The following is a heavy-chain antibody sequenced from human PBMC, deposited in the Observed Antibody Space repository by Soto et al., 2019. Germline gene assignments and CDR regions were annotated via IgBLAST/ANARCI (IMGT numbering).Heavy chain of an antibody. D-gene: IGHD3-16*02. CDR3: ARIAIQYYFDY. Sequence: EVQVVESGGGLVQPGGSLRLSCAVSGFTFSDHYMDWVRQAPGKGLEWVGRIRNKANRYTTEYAASVKGRFTISRDESTNSLYLQMNSLKTDDTAVYYCARIAIQYYFDYWGQGTLVTVSS. V-gene: IGHV3-72*01. J-gene: IGHJ4*02. CDR2: IRNKANRYTT. CDR1: GFTFSDHY.